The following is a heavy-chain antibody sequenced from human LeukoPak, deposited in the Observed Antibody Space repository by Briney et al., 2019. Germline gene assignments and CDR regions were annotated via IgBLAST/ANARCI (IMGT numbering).Heavy chain of an antibody. V-gene: IGHV1-18*01. D-gene: IGHD3-10*01. CDR2: ISAYNGNT. Sequence: ASVKVSCKASGYTFTSYGISWVRQAPGQGLEWMGWISAYNGNTNYAQKLQGRVTMTTDTSTSTAYMELRSLRSDDTAVYYCASGPLRFGELLAYFDYWGQGTLVTVSS. CDR3: ASGPLRFGELLAYFDY. J-gene: IGHJ4*02. CDR1: GYTFTSYG.